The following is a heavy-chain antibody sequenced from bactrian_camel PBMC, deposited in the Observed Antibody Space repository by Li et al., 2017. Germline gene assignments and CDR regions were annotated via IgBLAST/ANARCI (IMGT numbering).Heavy chain of an antibody. CDR2: IYTGDGST. CDR1: GYTRSPVC. D-gene: IGHD3*01. V-gene: IGHV3S1*01. CDR3: TKDRSYGTRNWVQST. J-gene: IGHJ4*01. Sequence: VQLVESGGGSVQVGGSLRLSCVASGYTRSPVCMAWFRQGSGRQREAVATIYTGDGSTHYVDDSVKGRFTISLDNAKNTLYLHMNSLKPEDTAMYYCTKDRSYGTRNWVQSTRGQGTQVTVS.